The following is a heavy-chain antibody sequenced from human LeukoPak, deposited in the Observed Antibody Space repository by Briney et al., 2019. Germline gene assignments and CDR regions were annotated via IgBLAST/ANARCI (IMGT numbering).Heavy chain of an antibody. D-gene: IGHD1-26*01. CDR3: ARPIYSGSERGAFDI. Sequence: GESLKISCEGSGYTFTNYWIGWVRQMPGKGLKSMGIIYPDDSDTRYSPSFQGQVTISADKSINTAYLQWSSLKASDTAIYYCARPIYSGSERGAFDIWGQGTMVAVSS. V-gene: IGHV5-51*01. CDR1: GYTFTNYW. CDR2: IYPDDSDT. J-gene: IGHJ3*02.